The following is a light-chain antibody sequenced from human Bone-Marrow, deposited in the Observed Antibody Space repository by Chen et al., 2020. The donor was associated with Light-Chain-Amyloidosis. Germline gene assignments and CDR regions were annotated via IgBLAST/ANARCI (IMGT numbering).Light chain of an antibody. CDR3: QHYNSWPSWA. Sequence: EIVMTQSPATLSVSPGERATLSCRASQSVSSNLAWYQQKPGRAPTLLIYGASTRATGIPARFNGSGSGRDFTLTISSLQSEDFAVYYCQHYNSWPSWAFGQGTKVEI. J-gene: IGKJ1*01. CDR1: QSVSSN. V-gene: IGKV3-15*01. CDR2: GAS.